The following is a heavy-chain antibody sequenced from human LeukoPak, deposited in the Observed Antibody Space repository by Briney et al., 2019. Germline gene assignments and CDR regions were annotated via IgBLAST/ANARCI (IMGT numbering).Heavy chain of an antibody. CDR3: ARGDYSSSWYQPLWNV. V-gene: IGHV5-51*01. D-gene: IGHD6-13*01. CDR1: GYSFSSYW. Sequence: GESLKISCKGSGYSFSSYWIAWVRQMPGKGLEWMGIIYPGDSDTRYSPSFQGQVTISADKSISTAYLQWSSLKASDTAMYYCARGDYSSSWYQPLWNVWGKGTTVTVSS. CDR2: IYPGDSDT. J-gene: IGHJ6*04.